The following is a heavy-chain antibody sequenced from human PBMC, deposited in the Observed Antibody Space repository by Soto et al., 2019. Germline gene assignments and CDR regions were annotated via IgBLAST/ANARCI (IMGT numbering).Heavy chain of an antibody. CDR2: ISSSTGTI. V-gene: IGHV3-48*01. CDR3: ARDAPADTMIVVVSHDAFDI. J-gene: IGHJ3*02. Sequence: GGSLRLSCAASGFTFSSYGMNWVRQAPGKGLEWVSYISSSTGTIYYADSVKGRFTISRDNAKNSLYLQMNSLRAEDTAVYYCARDAPADTMIVVVSHDAFDIWGQGTMVTVSS. D-gene: IGHD3-22*01. CDR1: GFTFSSYG.